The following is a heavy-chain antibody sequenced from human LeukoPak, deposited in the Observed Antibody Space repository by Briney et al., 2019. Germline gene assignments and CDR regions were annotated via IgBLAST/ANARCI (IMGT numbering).Heavy chain of an antibody. V-gene: IGHV4-34*01. D-gene: IGHD5-18*01. CDR1: GGSFSGYY. J-gene: IGHJ4*02. Sequence: SETLSLTCAVYGGSFSGYYWSWIRQPPRKGLEWIGEINHSGSTNYNPSLKSRVTISVDTSKNQFSLKLSSVTAADTAVYYCARDGLYSHGYCYFDYWGQGNLVTVSS. CDR2: INHSGST. CDR3: ARDGLYSHGYCYFDY.